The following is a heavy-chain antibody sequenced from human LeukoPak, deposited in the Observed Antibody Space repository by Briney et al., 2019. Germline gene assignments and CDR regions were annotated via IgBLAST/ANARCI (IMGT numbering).Heavy chain of an antibody. CDR3: ATDAGFGTQTQ. J-gene: IGHJ4*02. V-gene: IGHV4-39*07. D-gene: IGHD1/OR15-1a*01. Sequence: PLETLSLTCTVSGDSISNENYHWGWTRQPPGKGLEWIGTIYYNGNTYYSPSLRSRATLSVDTSKNQFSLRLTSVTAADTAVYYCATDAGFGTQTQWGQGTLVTVSS. CDR2: IYYNGNT. CDR1: GDSISNENYH.